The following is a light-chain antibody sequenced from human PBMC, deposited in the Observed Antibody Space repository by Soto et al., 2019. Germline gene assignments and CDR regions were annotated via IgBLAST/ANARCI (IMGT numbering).Light chain of an antibody. CDR2: GAS. Sequence: EIVMTQSPATLSVSPGERATLSCRASQSVSSNLAWYQQKPGQAPRLLIHGASTRATGIPARFSGSGSGTEFTLTISSLEPEDFAVYYCQQRSNWPPPTFGQGTRLEIK. V-gene: IGKV3-15*01. J-gene: IGKJ5*01. CDR1: QSVSSN. CDR3: QQRSNWPPPT.